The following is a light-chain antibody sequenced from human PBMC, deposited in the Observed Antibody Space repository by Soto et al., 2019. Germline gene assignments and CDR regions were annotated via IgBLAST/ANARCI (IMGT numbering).Light chain of an antibody. CDR3: CSYAGSSTYV. Sequence: QSALTQPASVSGSPGQSITIPCTGTSSDVGSYNLVSWYQQHPGKAPKLMIYEVSKRPSGVSNHFSGSKSGNTASLTISGLQAEDEADYYCCSYAGSSTYVFGTGTKVTVL. V-gene: IGLV2-23*02. J-gene: IGLJ1*01. CDR2: EVS. CDR1: SSDVGSYNL.